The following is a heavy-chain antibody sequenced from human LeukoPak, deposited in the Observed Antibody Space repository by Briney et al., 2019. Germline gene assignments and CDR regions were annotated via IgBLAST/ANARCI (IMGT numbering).Heavy chain of an antibody. CDR1: GFTFSSYG. V-gene: IGHV3-30*18. CDR2: ISYDGSNK. Sequence: GGSLRLSCAASGFTFSSYGMHWVRQAPGKGLEWVAVISYDGSNKYCADSVKGRFTISRDNSKNTLYLQMNSLRAEDTAVYYCAKGSWWTMVTAMAYWGQGTLVTVSS. CDR3: AKGSWWTMVTAMAY. D-gene: IGHD2-21*02. J-gene: IGHJ4*02.